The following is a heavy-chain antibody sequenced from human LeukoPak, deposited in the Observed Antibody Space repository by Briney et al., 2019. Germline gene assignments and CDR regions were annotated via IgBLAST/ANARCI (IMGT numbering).Heavy chain of an antibody. Sequence: PSETLSLTCTVSGGSISSGGYYWSWIRQHPGKGLEWIGYIYYSGSTDYNPSLKSRVTISVDTSKNQFSLKLSSVTAADTAVYYCARRSRGGWRGFDYWGQGTLVTVSS. D-gene: IGHD6-19*01. CDR2: IYYSGST. J-gene: IGHJ4*02. CDR3: ARRSRGGWRGFDY. CDR1: GGSISSGGYY. V-gene: IGHV4-31*03.